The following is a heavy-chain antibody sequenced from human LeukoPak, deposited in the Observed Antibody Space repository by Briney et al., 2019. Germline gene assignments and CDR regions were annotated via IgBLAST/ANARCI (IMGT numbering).Heavy chain of an antibody. CDR1: GYTFTSYG. Sequence: ASVTVSCKASGYTFTSYGISWVRQAPGQGLEWMGWISAYNGNTNYAQKLQGRVTMTTDTSTSTAYMELRSLRSDDTAVYYCARDQDIVVVPAAIPFDYWGQGSLVTVSS. J-gene: IGHJ4*02. D-gene: IGHD2-2*01. CDR3: ARDQDIVVVPAAIPFDY. CDR2: ISAYNGNT. V-gene: IGHV1-18*01.